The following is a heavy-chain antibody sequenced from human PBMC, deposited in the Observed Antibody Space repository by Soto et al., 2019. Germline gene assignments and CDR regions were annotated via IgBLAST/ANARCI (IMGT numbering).Heavy chain of an antibody. CDR3: LDGDDY. CDR1: GFSFNSHY. CDR2: INRDSSII. Sequence: EEQLVESGGGLVQPGGSLRLSCAASGFSFNSHYMTWVRQPPGKGLEWVSSINRDSSIIYYADSVRGRFTISRDNAQNSLYLQMNRLSSDDTAVVFGLDGDDYVGQGTLVTVSS. D-gene: IGHD2-21*02. J-gene: IGHJ4*02. V-gene: IGHV3-48*01.